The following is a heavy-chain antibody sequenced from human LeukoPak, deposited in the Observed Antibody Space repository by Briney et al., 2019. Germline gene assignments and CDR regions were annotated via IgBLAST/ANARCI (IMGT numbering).Heavy chain of an antibody. CDR2: FDPKDGET. Sequence: ASVKVSCKVSGYTLTELSMHWVRQAPGKGLEWMGGFDPKDGETIYAQKFQGRVTMTEDTSTDTAYMELSSLRSEDTAVYYCARTVQLERPVPLRNYYYMDVWGKGTTVTISS. CDR3: ARTVQLERPVPLRNYYYMDV. CDR1: GYTLTELS. J-gene: IGHJ6*03. D-gene: IGHD1-1*01. V-gene: IGHV1-24*01.